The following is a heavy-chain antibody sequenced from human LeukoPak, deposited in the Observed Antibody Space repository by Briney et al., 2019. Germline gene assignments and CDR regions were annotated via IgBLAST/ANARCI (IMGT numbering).Heavy chain of an antibody. CDR3: AKGDRNTNVDC. V-gene: IGHV3-23*01. CDR2: ISGSGGTT. CDR1: GFTFSNYA. D-gene: IGHD2-2*01. Sequence: PGGSLRLSCAASGFTFSNYAMSWVRQAPETGLEWVSGISGSGGTTVLVGSVKGRFAISRDNSNDTLYLQMNSLRAEDTAIYYCAKGDRNTNVDCWGQGTLVTVSS. J-gene: IGHJ4*02.